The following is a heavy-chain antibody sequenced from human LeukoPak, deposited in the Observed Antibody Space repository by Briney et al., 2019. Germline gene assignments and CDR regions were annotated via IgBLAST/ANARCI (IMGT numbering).Heavy chain of an antibody. J-gene: IGHJ4*02. D-gene: IGHD3-10*01. V-gene: IGHV1-2*02. Sequence: ASVKVSCKASGCTFTDYYMHWVRQAPGQGLEWMGWINPNSGGTNYAQKFQGRVTMTRDTSISTAYMELSRLRSDDTAVYYCASATNMVRERPLDYWGQGTLVTVSS. CDR3: ASATNMVRERPLDY. CDR1: GCTFTDYY. CDR2: INPNSGGT.